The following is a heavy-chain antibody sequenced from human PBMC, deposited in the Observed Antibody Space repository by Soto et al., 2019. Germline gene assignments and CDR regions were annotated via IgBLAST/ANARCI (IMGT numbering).Heavy chain of an antibody. CDR2: LNGDGSNT. CDR3: VRGTTGWRGMDY. Sequence: ELQLVESGGGLVQPGGSLRLSWAPSGLTFSTYGRHWVRQAPGEGLVWVSHLNGDGSNTAYADSVKGRFTITRDNAKNTLYLQMNGLRVEDTAVYYCVRGTTGWRGMDYWGQGTLVTVSS. V-gene: IGHV3-74*01. D-gene: IGHD1-1*01. CDR1: GLTFSTYG. J-gene: IGHJ4*02.